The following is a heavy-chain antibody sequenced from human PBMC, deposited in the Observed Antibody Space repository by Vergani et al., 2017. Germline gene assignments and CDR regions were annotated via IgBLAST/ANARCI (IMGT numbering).Heavy chain of an antibody. CDR1: GFAFDTYG. V-gene: IGHV3-30*02. CDR2: IRFDGSNK. J-gene: IGHJ3*01. CDR3: ARDELRDAFDL. Sequence: QVQLVESGGGVVQPGGSLRLSCVASGFAFDTYGMHWVRQAPGKGLEGVAFIRFDGSNKFYSDSVKGRFSIDRDNSKKTHYLQMSGLTGDDTAMYYCARDELRDAFDLWGQGTLVIVSS. D-gene: IGHD2-21*01.